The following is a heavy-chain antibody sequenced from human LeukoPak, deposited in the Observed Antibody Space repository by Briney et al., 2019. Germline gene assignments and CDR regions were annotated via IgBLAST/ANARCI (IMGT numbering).Heavy chain of an antibody. J-gene: IGHJ6*03. D-gene: IGHD3-9*01. CDR2: IYTSGST. Sequence: SSETLSLTCTVSGNSISSGDNYWSWIRQPAGKGLEWIGRIYTSGSTNYNPSLKSRVTISGDTSKNQFSLKLSSVTAADTAVYYCARGVYDILTGPKGGYYYYYYMDVWGKGTTVTISS. V-gene: IGHV4-61*02. CDR1: GNSISSGDNY. CDR3: ARGVYDILTGPKGGYYYYYYMDV.